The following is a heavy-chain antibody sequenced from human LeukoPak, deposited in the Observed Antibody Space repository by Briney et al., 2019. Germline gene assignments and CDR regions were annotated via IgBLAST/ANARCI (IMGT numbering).Heavy chain of an antibody. J-gene: IGHJ3*02. CDR3: AVAAAGLVDAFDI. Sequence: SETLSLTCTVFGGSISSSSHYWGWIRQPPGEGLEWIGSIYFSGSTYYSPSLKSRVTISVDPSTNQFSLKLSSVTAADTAVYYCAVAAAGLVDAFDIWGQGTMVTVSS. CDR1: GGSISSSSHY. V-gene: IGHV4-39*07. D-gene: IGHD6-13*01. CDR2: IYFSGST.